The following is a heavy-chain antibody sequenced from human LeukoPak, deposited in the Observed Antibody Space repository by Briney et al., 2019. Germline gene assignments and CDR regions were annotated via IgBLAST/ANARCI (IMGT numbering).Heavy chain of an antibody. CDR1: GGSISSGSYY. Sequence: SETLSLTCTVSGGSISSGSYYWSWIRQPAGKGLEWIGRIYTSGSTNYNPSLKSRVTISVDTSKNQSSLKLSSVTAADTAVYYCARVPFYDLDGYNMVDIWGQGTMVTVSS. J-gene: IGHJ3*02. CDR2: IYTSGST. D-gene: IGHD5-24*01. V-gene: IGHV4-61*02. CDR3: ARVPFYDLDGYNMVDI.